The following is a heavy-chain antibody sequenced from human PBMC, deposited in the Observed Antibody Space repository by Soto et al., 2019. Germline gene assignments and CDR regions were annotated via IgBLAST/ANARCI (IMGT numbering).Heavy chain of an antibody. D-gene: IGHD1-26*01. Sequence: WGSLRLSCAASGFTFSSYGMHWVRQAPGKGLEWVAVIWYDGSNKYYADSVKGRFTISRDNSKNTLYLQMNSLRAEDTAVYYCASTAYYNWFDPWGQGTLVTVSS. CDR1: GFTFSSYG. CDR3: ASTAYYNWFDP. V-gene: IGHV3-33*01. CDR2: IWYDGSNK. J-gene: IGHJ5*02.